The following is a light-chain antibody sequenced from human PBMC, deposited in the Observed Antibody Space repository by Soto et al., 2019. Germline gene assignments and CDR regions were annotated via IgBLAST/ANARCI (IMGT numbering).Light chain of an antibody. CDR2: EVS. V-gene: IGLV2-14*01. Sequence: QSALTQPASVSGSPGKSITISCTGTSSDVGRYNYVSWYQQYPGKAPKLIIFEVSIRPSGVSNRFSGSESGTTASLTISGLQIEDEADYYCSSYTSRTSVVFGGGTKLTVL. CDR1: SSDVGRYNY. CDR3: SSYTSRTSVV. J-gene: IGLJ2*01.